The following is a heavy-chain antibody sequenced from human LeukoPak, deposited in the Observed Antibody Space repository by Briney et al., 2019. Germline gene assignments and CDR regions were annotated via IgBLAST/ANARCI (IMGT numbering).Heavy chain of an antibody. D-gene: IGHD3-16*02. J-gene: IGHJ4*02. V-gene: IGHV3-23*01. CDR3: AKVIMITFGGVIALDY. CDR2: ISGSGGST. Sequence: GGSLRLSCAASGFTFSSYAMSWVRQAPGKGLEWVSAISGSGGSTYYADSVKGRFTISRDNSKNTLYLQMSSLRAEDTAVYYCAKVIMITFGGVIALDYWGQGTLVTVSS. CDR1: GFTFSSYA.